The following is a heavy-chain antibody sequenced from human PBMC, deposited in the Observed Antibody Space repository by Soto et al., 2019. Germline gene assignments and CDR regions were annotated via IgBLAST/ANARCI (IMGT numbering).Heavy chain of an antibody. CDR1: GGSISSGDHY. V-gene: IGHV4-30-4*01. CDR2: IYYSGTT. CDR3: ARALIQLWPHYYYGMDV. D-gene: IGHD5-18*01. Sequence: TLALTCTVSGGSISSGDHYWSWIREPPGKGLEWIGYIYYSGTTYYNPSLKSRVTISVDTSENQFSLKVNSVTAADTAVYYCARALIQLWPHYYYGMDVWGQGTTVTVSS. J-gene: IGHJ6*02.